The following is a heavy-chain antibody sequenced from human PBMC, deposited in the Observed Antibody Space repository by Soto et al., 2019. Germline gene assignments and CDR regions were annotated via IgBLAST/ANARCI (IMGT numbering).Heavy chain of an antibody. D-gene: IGHD6-25*01. CDR2: VHHSGNS. CDR1: GDSIRIDKW. Sequence: SETLSLTYAVSGDSIRIDKWWRWVRLPPGEGLEWIGEVHHSGNSNYNPSLKSRVIIPVDKPKNQFSLNLSSVTDADTAVYYCARGERQQQRDYWGQGTLVTVSS. V-gene: IGHV4-4*02. CDR3: ARGERQQQRDY. J-gene: IGHJ4*02.